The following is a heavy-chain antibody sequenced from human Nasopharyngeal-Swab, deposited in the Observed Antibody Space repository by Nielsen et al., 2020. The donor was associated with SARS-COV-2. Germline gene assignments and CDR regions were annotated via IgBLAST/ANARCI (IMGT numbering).Heavy chain of an antibody. CDR2: ISGGGIST. CDR1: GFTFSNYA. Sequence: GGSLRLSCAASGFTFSNYAMSWVRQAPGKGLEWVSGISGGGISTNYADSVKGRFTISRDNSKNTLFLQMNSLRAEDTALYYCAKGSTLYFFYYYMDVWGKGTTVTVSS. J-gene: IGHJ6*03. CDR3: AKGSTLYFFYYYMDV. V-gene: IGHV3-23*01.